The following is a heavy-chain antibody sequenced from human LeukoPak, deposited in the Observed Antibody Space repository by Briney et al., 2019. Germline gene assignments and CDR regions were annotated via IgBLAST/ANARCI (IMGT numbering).Heavy chain of an antibody. V-gene: IGHV3-23*01. CDR1: GFTFGTSA. J-gene: IGHJ4*02. CDR3: TKRGAYYVDY. D-gene: IGHD3-16*01. Sequence: LPGGSLRLSCAASGFTFGTSAMSWVRQTPEKGLEWVSTITSGDGSPYYADSVKGRFTISRDNSNNMLYLQMNSLRAEDTAVYYCTKRGAYYVDYWGRGIPVTVSS. CDR2: ITSGDGSP.